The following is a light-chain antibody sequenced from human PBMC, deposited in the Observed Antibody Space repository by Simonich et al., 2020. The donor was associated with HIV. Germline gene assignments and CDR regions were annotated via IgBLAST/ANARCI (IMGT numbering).Light chain of an antibody. CDR3: MQALQTPFT. V-gene: IGKV2-28*01. CDR1: QSLLSSNGYNY. CDR2: LGS. J-gene: IGKJ3*01. Sequence: DIVMTQSPLSLPVTPGEPSSISCRSSQSLLSSNGYNYFDWSLQKPGQSPQLLIYLGSNRASGVPYRFSGSGSGTDFTLKISRVEAEDVGVYYCMQALQTPFTFGPGTKVDIK.